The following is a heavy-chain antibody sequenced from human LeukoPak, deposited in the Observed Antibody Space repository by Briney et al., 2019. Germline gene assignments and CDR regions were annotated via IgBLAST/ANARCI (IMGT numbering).Heavy chain of an antibody. CDR1: GLTFSSYS. J-gene: IGHJ4*02. CDR2: ISSSSSTI. CDR3: ARDRPGSSFGY. Sequence: GGSLRLSCAASGLTFSSYSMNWVRQAPGKGLEWVSYISSSSSTIYYADSVKGRFTISRDNDKNSLYLQMNGLRDEDTAVYYCARDRPGSSFGYWGQGTLVTVSS. D-gene: IGHD6-13*01. V-gene: IGHV3-48*02.